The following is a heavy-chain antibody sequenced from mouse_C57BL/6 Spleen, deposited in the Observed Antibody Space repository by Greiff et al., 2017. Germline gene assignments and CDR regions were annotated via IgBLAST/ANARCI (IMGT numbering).Heavy chain of an antibody. V-gene: IGHV1-39*01. J-gene: IGHJ3*01. CDR3: ASHGYWAY. CDR2: INPNDGTT. CDR1: GYSFTDSK. D-gene: IGHD2-3*01. Sequence: VQLQQSVPELVKPGASVKISCKASGYSFTDSKMNWVKQSTGKSLEWIGVINPNDGTTSYNQKFKGKATLTVDQSSSTAYMQLNSLTSEDSAVYYCASHGYWAYWGQGTLVTVPA.